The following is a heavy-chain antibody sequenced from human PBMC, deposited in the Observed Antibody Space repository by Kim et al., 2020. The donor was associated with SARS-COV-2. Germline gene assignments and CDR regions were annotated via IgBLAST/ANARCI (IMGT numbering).Heavy chain of an antibody. J-gene: IGHJ6*02. V-gene: IGHV1-3*01. CDR3: ARVWTYSSGWYVRHYGMDV. Sequence: ASVKVSCKASGYTFTSYAMHWVRQAPGQRLEWMGWINAGNGNTKYSQKFQGRVTITRDTSASTAYMELSSLRSEDTAVYYCARVWTYSSGWYVRHYGMDVWGQGTTVTVSS. CDR1: GYTFTSYA. CDR2: INAGNGNT. D-gene: IGHD6-19*01.